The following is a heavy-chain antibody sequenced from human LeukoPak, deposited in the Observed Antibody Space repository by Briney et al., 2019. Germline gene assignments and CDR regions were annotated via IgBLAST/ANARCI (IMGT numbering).Heavy chain of an antibody. CDR3: ARVPYCSSTSCYFTWFDP. D-gene: IGHD2-2*01. V-gene: IGHV1-69*06. Sequence: ASVKVSRKASGGTFSSYAISWVRQAPGQGLEWMGGIIPIFGTANYAQKFQGRVTITADKSTSTAYMELSSLRSEDTAVYYCARVPYCSSTSCYFTWFDPWGQGTLVTVSS. J-gene: IGHJ5*02. CDR2: IIPIFGTA. CDR1: GGTFSSYA.